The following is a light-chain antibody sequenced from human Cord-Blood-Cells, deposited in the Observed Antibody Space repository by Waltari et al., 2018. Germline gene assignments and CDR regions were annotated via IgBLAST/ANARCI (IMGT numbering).Light chain of an antibody. J-gene: IGKJ4*01. CDR3: QQDYNLPLT. Sequence: EIVMTQSPATLSLSPGERATLSCRASQSVSSSYLSWYQQKPGQAPRLLIYGASTRATGIPARFSASGSGTDFTLTISSLQPEDFAVYYCQQDYNLPLTFGGGTKVEIK. CDR2: GAS. V-gene: IGKV3D-7*01. CDR1: QSVSSSY.